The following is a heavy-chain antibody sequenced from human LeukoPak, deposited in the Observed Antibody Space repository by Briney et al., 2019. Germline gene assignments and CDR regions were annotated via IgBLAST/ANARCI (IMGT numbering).Heavy chain of an antibody. V-gene: IGHV4-34*10. Sequence: SETLSLTCAVYGGSFSGYYWSWIRQPPGKGLEWIGEINDSGSTNYNPSLKSRVTMSVDTSKNQFSLKLSSVTAADTAVYYCARYSGSSYFDYWGQGTLVTVSS. CDR1: GGSFSGYY. J-gene: IGHJ4*02. D-gene: IGHD1-26*01. CDR3: ARYSGSSYFDY. CDR2: INDSGST.